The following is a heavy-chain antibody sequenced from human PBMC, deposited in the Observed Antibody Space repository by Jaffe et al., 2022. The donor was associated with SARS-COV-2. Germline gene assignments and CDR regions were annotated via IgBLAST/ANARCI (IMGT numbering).Heavy chain of an antibody. Sequence: EVQLVESGGGLVQPGRSLRLSCAASGFTFDDYAMHWVRQAPGKGLEWVSGISWNSGSIGYADSVKGRFTISRDNAKNSLYLQMNSLRAEDTALYYCAKAQKDFWSGSNWFDPWGQGTLVTVSS. CDR2: ISWNSGSI. CDR1: GFTFDDYA. CDR3: AKAQKDFWSGSNWFDP. V-gene: IGHV3-9*01. D-gene: IGHD3-3*01. J-gene: IGHJ5*02.